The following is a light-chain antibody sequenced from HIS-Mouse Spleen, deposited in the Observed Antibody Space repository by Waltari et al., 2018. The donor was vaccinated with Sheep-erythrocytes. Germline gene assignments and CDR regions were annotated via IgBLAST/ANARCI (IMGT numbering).Light chain of an antibody. CDR3: QQSYSTPPT. CDR1: QSISSY. J-gene: IGKJ4*01. Sequence: DIQMTQPPSSLSASVGDRVTITCRASQSISSYLNWYQQKPGKAPKLLIYAASSLQSEVPSRFSGSRSGTDFTLTISSLQPEDFATYYCQQSYSTPPTFGGGTKVEIK. V-gene: IGKV1-39*01. CDR2: AAS.